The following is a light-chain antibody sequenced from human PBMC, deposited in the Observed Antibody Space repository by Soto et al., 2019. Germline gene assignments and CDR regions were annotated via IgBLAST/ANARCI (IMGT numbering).Light chain of an antibody. Sequence: QSVLTQPASVSGSPGPSITISCTGTSSDVDTYKYVSWYQQHPGKAPKLMIYEVSYRPSGVSDRFSGSKSGNTASLTISGLQAEDEADYYCCSYAGSTTRVQFGGGTKLTVL. CDR2: EVS. CDR3: CSYAGSTTRVQ. CDR1: SSDVDTYKY. V-gene: IGLV2-14*01. J-gene: IGLJ2*01.